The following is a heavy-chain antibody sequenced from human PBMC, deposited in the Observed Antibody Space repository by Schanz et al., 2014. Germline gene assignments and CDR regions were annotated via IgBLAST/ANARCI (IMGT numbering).Heavy chain of an antibody. D-gene: IGHD3-10*01. Sequence: EVQVVESGGGLVQPGGSLRLSCTASGLNSDDYAMHWVRQAPGKGLEWVSNIPWNGAAIGYAGSVRGRFTISRDSAKNSLYLQMNSLRPEDTALYYCAKGSRSGSKVMDVWGKGTTVTVSS. CDR3: AKGSRSGSKVMDV. V-gene: IGHV3-9*02. CDR1: GLNSDDYA. CDR2: IPWNGAAI. J-gene: IGHJ6*03.